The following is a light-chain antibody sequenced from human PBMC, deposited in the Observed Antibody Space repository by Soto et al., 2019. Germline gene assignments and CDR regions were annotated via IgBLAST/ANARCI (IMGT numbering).Light chain of an antibody. J-gene: IGLJ1*01. V-gene: IGLV2-14*01. CDR3: SSYTTSSTIV. CDR2: DVS. Sequence: QSVLTQPASVSGSPGQSITISCTGTSSDVGGSNFVSWYQQPPGKAPKLMIYDVSHRPSGVSNRFSGSKSGNTASLTISGLQAEDEGDYYCSSYTTSSTIVFGTGTKVTVL. CDR1: SSDVGGSNF.